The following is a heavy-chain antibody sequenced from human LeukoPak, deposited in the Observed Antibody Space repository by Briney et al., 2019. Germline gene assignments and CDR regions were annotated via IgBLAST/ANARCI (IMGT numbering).Heavy chain of an antibody. V-gene: IGHV4-39*07. CDR2: IYYSGIT. CDR1: GGSISSSSYY. J-gene: IGHJ4*02. CDR3: ASVLVVAGTDYFDY. Sequence: SETLSLTCTVSGGSISSSSYYWAWIRQPPGKELEWIGSIYYSGITYYNPSLKSRVTISVDTSKNQFSLKLSSVTAADTAVYYCASVLVVAGTDYFDYWGQGTLVTVSS. D-gene: IGHD6-19*01.